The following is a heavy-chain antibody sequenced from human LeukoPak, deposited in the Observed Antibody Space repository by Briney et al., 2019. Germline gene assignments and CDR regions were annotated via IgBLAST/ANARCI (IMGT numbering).Heavy chain of an antibody. D-gene: IGHD3-10*01. CDR1: GFTFSGSA. CDR2: IRSEANSYST. CDR3: ARESRGSGPMAYYYYSYGMDV. V-gene: IGHV3-73*01. J-gene: IGHJ6*02. Sequence: GGSLRLSCAASGFTFSGSAMHWVRQPSGKGLEWVGRIRSEANSYSTAYAASGKGRFTISRDNSKNTLYLQMNSMRAEDTAVYHCARESRGSGPMAYYYYSYGMDVWGQGTTVTVSS.